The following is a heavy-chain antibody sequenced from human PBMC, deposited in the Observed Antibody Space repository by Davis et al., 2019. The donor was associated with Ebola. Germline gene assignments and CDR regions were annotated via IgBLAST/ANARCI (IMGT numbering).Heavy chain of an antibody. D-gene: IGHD2-2*01. CDR2: IWYDGSNK. J-gene: IGHJ3*02. CDR3: ARVSRIVVVPAAQDGAFDI. Sequence: GESLKISCAASGFTFSSYGMHWVRQAPGKGLEWVAVIWYDGSNKYYADSVKGRFTISRDNSKNTLYLQMNSLRAEDTAVYYCARVSRIVVVPAAQDGAFDIWGQGTMVTVSS. CDR1: GFTFSSYG. V-gene: IGHV3-33*01.